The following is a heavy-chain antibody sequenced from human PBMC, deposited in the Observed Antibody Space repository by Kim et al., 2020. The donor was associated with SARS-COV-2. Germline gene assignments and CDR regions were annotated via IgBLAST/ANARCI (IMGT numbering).Heavy chain of an antibody. V-gene: IGHV3-30*07. J-gene: IGHJ4*02. Sequence: DSVKGRFTISRDNSKNTLYLQMNSLRAEDTAVYYCARESSSGWYPYYFDYWGQGTLVTVSS. D-gene: IGHD6-19*01. CDR3: ARESSSGWYPYYFDY.